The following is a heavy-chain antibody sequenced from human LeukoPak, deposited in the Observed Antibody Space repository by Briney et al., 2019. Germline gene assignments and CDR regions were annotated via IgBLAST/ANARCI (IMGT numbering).Heavy chain of an antibody. CDR1: GFTFSSYS. CDR2: ISSGVSTI. D-gene: IGHD4-11*01. CDR3: TRGVTPGRDY. J-gene: IGHJ4*02. V-gene: IGHV3-48*04. Sequence: GGSLRLSCAASGFTFSSYSMNWVRQAPGRGLEWVSYISSGVSTIYYADSVKGRFTISRDNAKKSLYLQMHSLRAEDTAVYYCTRGVTPGRDYWGQGTLVTVSS.